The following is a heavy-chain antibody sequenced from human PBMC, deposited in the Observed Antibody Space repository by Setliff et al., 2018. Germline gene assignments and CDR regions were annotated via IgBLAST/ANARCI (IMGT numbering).Heavy chain of an antibody. J-gene: IGHJ6*02. V-gene: IGHV3-74*01. CDR1: GFTFSSYW. CDR3: TRDQDYYGMDV. Sequence: GSLRLSCAASGFTFSSYWMHWVRQAPGRGLVWVSRINSDGSTTNYADSVKGRFTISRDNAKNTLYLQMNSLRGEDTAVYHCTRDQDYYGMDVWGQGTTVTVSS. CDR2: INSDGSTT.